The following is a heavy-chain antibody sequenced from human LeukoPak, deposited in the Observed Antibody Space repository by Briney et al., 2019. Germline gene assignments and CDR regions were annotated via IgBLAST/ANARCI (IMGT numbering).Heavy chain of an antibody. CDR2: IKQDGSEK. V-gene: IGHV3-7*05. CDR3: ARSSIAARGWFDP. D-gene: IGHD6-6*01. J-gene: IGHJ5*02. CDR1: GFTFSSYW. Sequence: PGGSLRLSCAASGFTFSSYWMSWVRQAPGKGLECVANIKQDGSEKYYVDSVKGRFTISRDNAKNSLYLQMNSLRAEDTAVYYCARSSIAARGWFDPWGQGTLVTVSS.